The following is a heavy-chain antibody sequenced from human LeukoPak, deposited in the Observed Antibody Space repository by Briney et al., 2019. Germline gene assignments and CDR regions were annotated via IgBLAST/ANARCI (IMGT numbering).Heavy chain of an antibody. CDR3: ARSSGYPKYYFDY. D-gene: IGHD3-22*01. J-gene: IGHJ4*02. Sequence: SETLSLTCTVSGGSISSGDYYWSWIRQPPGKGLEWIGYIYYSGSTYYNPSLKSRVTISVDTSKNQFSLKLSSVTAADTAVYYCARSSGYPKYYFDYWGQGTLVTVSS. CDR1: GGSISSGDYY. V-gene: IGHV4-30-4*01. CDR2: IYYSGST.